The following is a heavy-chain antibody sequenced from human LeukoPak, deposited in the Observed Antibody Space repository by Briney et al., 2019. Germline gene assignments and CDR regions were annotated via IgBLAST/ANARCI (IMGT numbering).Heavy chain of an antibody. D-gene: IGHD5-12*01. V-gene: IGHV3-30-3*01. J-gene: IGHJ4*02. CDR3: ARDLGTKYSSDY. Sequence: GGSLRLSCAASGFTFRSYAMHWARQAPGKGLEWIAFISYNGDTTYYADSVKGRFTISRDNSKSTVYLQMNSLKYDDTAVYYCARDLGTKYSSDYWGQGTLVTVSS. CDR1: GFTFRSYA. CDR2: ISYNGDTT.